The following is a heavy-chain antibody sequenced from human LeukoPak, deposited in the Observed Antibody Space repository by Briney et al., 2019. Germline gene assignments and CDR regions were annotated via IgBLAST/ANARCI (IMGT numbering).Heavy chain of an antibody. Sequence: GGSLRLSCAASGFTFSTHAMHWVRQAPGKGLEWVALISYDGSNKYYADSVKGRFTISRDNSKNTLYLQMNSLRAEDTAVYYCAKSFGPVIAAAGTGADWGQGTLVTVSS. D-gene: IGHD6-13*01. J-gene: IGHJ4*02. CDR2: ISYDGSNK. V-gene: IGHV3-30*18. CDR3: AKSFGPVIAAAGTGAD. CDR1: GFTFSTHA.